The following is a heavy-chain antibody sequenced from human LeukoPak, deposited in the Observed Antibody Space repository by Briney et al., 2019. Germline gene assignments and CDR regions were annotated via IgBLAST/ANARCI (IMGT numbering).Heavy chain of an antibody. CDR2: IYYSGST. CDR3: ARKYYYDSERGAFDM. CDR1: GGSISGSSYY. J-gene: IGHJ3*02. V-gene: IGHV4-39*07. D-gene: IGHD3-22*01. Sequence: PSETLSLTCTVSGGSISGSSYYWGWIRQPPGKGLEWIGSIYYSGSTYYNPSLKSRVTISVDTSKNQFSLKLSSVTPADTAVYYCARKYYYDSERGAFDMWGQGTVVSVTS.